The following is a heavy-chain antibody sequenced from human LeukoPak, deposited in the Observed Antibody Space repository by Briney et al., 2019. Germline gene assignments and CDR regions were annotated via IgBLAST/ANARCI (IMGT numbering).Heavy chain of an antibody. CDR1: GIKLSNYG. D-gene: IGHD2-2*01. CDR2: IYGDDYT. V-gene: IGHV3-53*01. CDR3: ARGPSLVPATIYYHYMDV. Sequence: GGSLRLSCVVSGIKLSNYGMSWVRQAPGKGLEWVALIYGDDYTFYADSVEGRFTVSRDRSKNTVYLRLNSLRPEDTAVYFCARGPSLVPATIYYHYMDVWGTGTTVTVSS. J-gene: IGHJ6*03.